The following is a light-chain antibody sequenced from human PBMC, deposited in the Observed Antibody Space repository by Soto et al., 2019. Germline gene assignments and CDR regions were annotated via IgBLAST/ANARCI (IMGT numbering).Light chain of an antibody. Sequence: DIQMTQSPSTLSGSVGDRVTITCRASQAIRHGLAWYQQKPGKAPKLLIYKASTLKSGVPSRFSGSGSGTEFTLTISSLQPDDFATYYCQHYNSYSEAFGQGTKVDIK. CDR1: QAIRHG. V-gene: IGKV1-5*03. CDR2: KAS. CDR3: QHYNSYSEA. J-gene: IGKJ1*01.